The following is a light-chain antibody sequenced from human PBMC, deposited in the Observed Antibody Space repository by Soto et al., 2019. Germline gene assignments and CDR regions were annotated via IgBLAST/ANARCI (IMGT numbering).Light chain of an antibody. CDR2: KVS. CDR1: QGLVFSDGNTY. J-gene: IGKJ5*01. CDR3: MQGTHWPIT. Sequence: DVVMSQSPLSLPVTLWQPASISCSSSQGLVFSDGNTYLNWFHQRPGRSPRRLIYKVSNRDSGVPARFSGSGSGTDFALKISRVEAEDVGVYYCMQGTHWPITFGQGTRLEIK. V-gene: IGKV2-30*01.